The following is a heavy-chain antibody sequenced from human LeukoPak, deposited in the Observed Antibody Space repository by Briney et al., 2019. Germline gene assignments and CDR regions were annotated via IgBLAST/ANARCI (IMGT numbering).Heavy chain of an antibody. CDR2: IYTSGST. Sequence: SETLSLTCTVSGGSISSYYWSWIRQPAGKGLEWIGRIYTSGSTNYNPSLKSRVTMSVDTSKNQFSLKLSSVTAADTAVYYCARHPRLFGGVIANFDYWGQGTLVTVSS. CDR3: ARHPRLFGGVIANFDY. J-gene: IGHJ4*02. D-gene: IGHD3-16*02. V-gene: IGHV4-4*07. CDR1: GGSISSYY.